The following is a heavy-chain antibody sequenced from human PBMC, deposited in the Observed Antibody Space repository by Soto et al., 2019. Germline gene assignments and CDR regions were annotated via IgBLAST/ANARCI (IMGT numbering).Heavy chain of an antibody. Sequence: SETLSLTCTVSGGSISSYYWSWIRQPPGKGLEWIGYIYYSGSTNYNPSLKSRVTISVDTSKNQFSLKLSSVTAADTAVFYCARPLYCSGGNCDAFDIWGQGTMVTVSS. CDR2: IYYSGST. J-gene: IGHJ3*02. V-gene: IGHV4-59*08. D-gene: IGHD2-15*01. CDR3: ARPLYCSGGNCDAFDI. CDR1: GGSISSYY.